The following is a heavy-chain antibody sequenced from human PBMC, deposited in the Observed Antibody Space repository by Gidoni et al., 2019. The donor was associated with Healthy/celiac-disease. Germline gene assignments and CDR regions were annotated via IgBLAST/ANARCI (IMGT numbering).Heavy chain of an antibody. CDR2: IDPSDSYT. D-gene: IGHD6-13*01. Sequence: EVQLVQSGAEVKKPGESLRISCKGSGYSFTSYWLSWVRQMPGKGREWMGRIDPSDSYTNYSPSFQGHVTISADKSISTAYRQWSSLKASDTAMYYCARGRSRQQLTLNWFDPWGQGTLVTVSS. CDR3: ARGRSRQQLTLNWFDP. V-gene: IGHV5-10-1*03. CDR1: GYSFTSYW. J-gene: IGHJ5*02.